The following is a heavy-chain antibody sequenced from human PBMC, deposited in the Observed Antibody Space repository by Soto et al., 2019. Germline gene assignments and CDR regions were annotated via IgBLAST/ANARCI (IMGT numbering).Heavy chain of an antibody. J-gene: IGHJ6*02. D-gene: IGHD6-6*01. V-gene: IGHV3-23*01. CDR3: AKPLSARRSVYYYYYGMDV. CDR1: GFTFSSYA. Sequence: VGSLRLSCVASGFTFSSYAMSWVRQAPGKGLEWVSAISGSGGSTYYADSVKGRFTISRDNSKNTLYLQMNSLRAEDTAVYYCAKPLSARRSVYYYYYGMDVWGQGTTVTVS. CDR2: ISGSGGST.